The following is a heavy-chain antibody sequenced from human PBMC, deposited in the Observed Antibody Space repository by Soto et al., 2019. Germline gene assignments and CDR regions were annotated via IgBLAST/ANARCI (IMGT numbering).Heavy chain of an antibody. Sequence: QVQLVESGGGVVQPGRSLRLSCAASGFTFSSYGMHWVRQAPAKGLEWVAVISYDGSNKYYADSVKGRFTISRDNSKNTLYLQMNSLRAEDTAVYYCAKDVVVGATPGLGDYYYYYGMDVWGQGTTVTVSS. CDR2: ISYDGSNK. J-gene: IGHJ6*02. V-gene: IGHV3-30*18. CDR1: GFTFSSYG. CDR3: AKDVVVGATPGLGDYYYYYGMDV. D-gene: IGHD1-26*01.